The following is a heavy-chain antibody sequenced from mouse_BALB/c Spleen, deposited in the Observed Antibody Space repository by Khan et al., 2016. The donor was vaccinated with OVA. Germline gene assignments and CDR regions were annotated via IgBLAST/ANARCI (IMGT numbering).Heavy chain of an antibody. Sequence: QVQLKESGPGLVAPSQSLSITCTISGFSLTNYGVHWVRQPPGKGLEWLVVIWSDGGTTYISALKSRLTITKDNSKSQVFLKMNSLQTDDTAIYFCARQPYYHYNVMDYWGQGTSVTVSS. CDR3: ARQPYYHYNVMDY. CDR1: GFSLTNYG. CDR2: IWSDGGT. D-gene: IGHD2-10*01. V-gene: IGHV2-6-1*01. J-gene: IGHJ4*01.